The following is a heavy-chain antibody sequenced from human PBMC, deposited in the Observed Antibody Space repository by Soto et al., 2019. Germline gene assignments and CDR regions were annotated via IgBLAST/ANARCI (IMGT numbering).Heavy chain of an antibody. D-gene: IGHD6-19*01. V-gene: IGHV3-53*01. J-gene: IGHJ6*02. CDR2: IYIDGST. CDR1: GFTVSGNS. Sequence: EVQLVDSGGDLIQPGGSLRLYCGASGFTVSGNSLSWVRQAPGKGLEWVSYIYIDGSTYYADSVRGRFTLTRDNSKNTLYLQMNNLRGEDTAVHYCARDGGSGTAVAGIQYSGMDVWGQGTTVTVSS. CDR3: ARDGGSGTAVAGIQYSGMDV.